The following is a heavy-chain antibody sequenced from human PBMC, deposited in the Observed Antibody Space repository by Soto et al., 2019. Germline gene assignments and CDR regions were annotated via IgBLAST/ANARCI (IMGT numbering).Heavy chain of an antibody. J-gene: IGHJ5*02. CDR3: ARDQTTGDWFDA. CDR2: INGDGSDT. V-gene: IGHV3-74*03. Sequence: PGGSLRLSCGASGFVFSNYWMHWVRQAPGKGLVWVSRINGDGSDTKYADSVKGRFTISRDNARNTVYLQMNSLRADDTAVYYCARDQTTGDWFDAWGQGALVTVSS. CDR1: GFVFSNYW. D-gene: IGHD4-17*01.